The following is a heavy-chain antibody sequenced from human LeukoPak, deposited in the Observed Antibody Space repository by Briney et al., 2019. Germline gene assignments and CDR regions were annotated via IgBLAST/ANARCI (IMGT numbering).Heavy chain of an antibody. CDR3: ARDHSSGHFGWGFDY. Sequence: ASVKVSCKASGYTFTSYGISWVRQAPGQGLEWMGWISAYNGNTNYAQKLQGRVTMTTDTSTSTAYMELRSLRSDDTAVYYCARDHSSGHFGWGFDYWGQGTLVTVSS. CDR1: GYTFTSYG. CDR2: ISAYNGNT. J-gene: IGHJ4*02. D-gene: IGHD6-19*01. V-gene: IGHV1-18*01.